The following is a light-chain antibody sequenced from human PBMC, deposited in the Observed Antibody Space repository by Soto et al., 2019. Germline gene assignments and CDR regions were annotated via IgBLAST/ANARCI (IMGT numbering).Light chain of an antibody. CDR2: DAS. V-gene: IGKV3-11*01. CDR1: RSVNTY. Sequence: EIVLTQSPATLSLSPGERATLSCRASRSVNTYLAWYQQKPGQAPRLLIYDASNRATGIPDRFSGSGSGTDFTLTINSLEPEDFAVYYCQQRSNWPPLTFGGGTKVEIK. J-gene: IGKJ4*01. CDR3: QQRSNWPPLT.